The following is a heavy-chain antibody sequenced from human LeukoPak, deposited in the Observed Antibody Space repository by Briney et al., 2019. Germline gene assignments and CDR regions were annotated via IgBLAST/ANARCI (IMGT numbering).Heavy chain of an antibody. D-gene: IGHD4-23*01. CDR1: GYSFSTFW. CDR3: ASITAVAHAFNI. J-gene: IGHJ3*02. CDR2: IYPGDSDT. V-gene: IGHV5-51*01. Sequence: GESLKISRKGSGYSFSTFWIGWVRQVPGKGLEWMGIIYPGDSDTRYSPSFQGQFTFSADKSINTAYLQWSSLKASDSAMYYCASITAVAHAFNIWGQGTLVTVSS.